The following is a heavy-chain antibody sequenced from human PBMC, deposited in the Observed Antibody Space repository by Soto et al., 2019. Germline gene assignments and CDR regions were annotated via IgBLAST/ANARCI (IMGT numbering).Heavy chain of an antibody. V-gene: IGHV4-61*08. J-gene: IGHJ2*01. CDR3: ARQGGSGSYEYWYFDL. CDR1: GGSVSSGVYY. D-gene: IGHD1-26*01. Sequence: SETLSVTCTVSGGSVSSGVYYWSRIRQPPGKGLEWIGSIYYTGIANYNPSLQSRVTISTDTSKSQFSLELTSLTAADTAVYYCARQGGSGSYEYWYFDLWGRGALVTVSS. CDR2: IYYTGIA.